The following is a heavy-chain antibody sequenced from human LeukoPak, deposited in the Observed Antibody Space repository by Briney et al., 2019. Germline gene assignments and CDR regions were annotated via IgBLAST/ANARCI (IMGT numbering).Heavy chain of an antibody. V-gene: IGHV3-11*05. J-gene: IGHJ4*02. Sequence: PGGSLRLSCAASGFTFSDYHMTWIRQAPGKGLEWVSYISGSSIYTRYADSVKGRFTISRDNAKNSLYLQMNSLRAGDTALYYCVRDISGYYFDYWGQETLVSVSS. CDR1: GFTFSDYH. CDR3: VRDISGYYFDY. D-gene: IGHD3-22*01. CDR2: ISGSSIYT.